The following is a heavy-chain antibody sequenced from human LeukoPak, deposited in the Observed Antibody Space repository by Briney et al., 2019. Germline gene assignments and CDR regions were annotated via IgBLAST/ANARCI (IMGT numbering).Heavy chain of an antibody. CDR1: GESLNGYY. D-gene: IGHD3-3*01. CDR3: ARLGGLWSGLGY. Sequence: SETLSLTCAVYGESLNGYYWSWIRQPPGKGLEWIGEINHSGSTNYNPYPSLKSRVTISVDTSKNQFSLKLSSVTAADTAVYYCARLGGLWSGLGYWGQGTLVTVSS. CDR2: INHSGST. J-gene: IGHJ4*02. V-gene: IGHV4-34*01.